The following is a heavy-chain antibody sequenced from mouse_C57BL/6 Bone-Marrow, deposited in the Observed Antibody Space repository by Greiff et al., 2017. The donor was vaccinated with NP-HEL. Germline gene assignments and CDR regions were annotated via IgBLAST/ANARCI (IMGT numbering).Heavy chain of an antibody. CDR1: GFTFSSYG. J-gene: IGHJ1*03. V-gene: IGHV5-6*01. CDR2: ISSGGSYT. Sequence: EVHLVESGGDLVKPGGSLKLSCAASGFTFSSYGMSWVRQTPDKRLEWVATISSGGSYTYYPDSVKGRFTISRDNAKNTLYLQMSSLKSEDTAMYYCARHPYSYGSFYWYFDVWGTGTTVTVSS. CDR3: ARHPYSYGSFYWYFDV. D-gene: IGHD1-1*01.